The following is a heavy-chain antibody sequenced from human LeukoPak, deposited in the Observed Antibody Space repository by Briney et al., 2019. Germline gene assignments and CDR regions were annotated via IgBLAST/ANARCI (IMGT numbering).Heavy chain of an antibody. Sequence: GGSLRLSCAASGFTFSSYWMSWVRQAPGKGLEWVANIKQDGSEKYYVDSVKGRFTISRDNAKNSLYLQMNSLGAEDTAVYYCARDSVGYSYGTNWFDPWGQGTLVTVSS. D-gene: IGHD5-18*01. CDR1: GFTFSSYW. CDR2: IKQDGSEK. CDR3: ARDSVGYSYGTNWFDP. J-gene: IGHJ5*02. V-gene: IGHV3-7*01.